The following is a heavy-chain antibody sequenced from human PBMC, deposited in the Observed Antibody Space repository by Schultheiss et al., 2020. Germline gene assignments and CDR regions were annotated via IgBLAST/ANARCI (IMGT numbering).Heavy chain of an antibody. CDR2: IYYSGST. V-gene: IGHV4-31*03. Sequence: SETLSLTCTVSGGSISSGGYYWSWIRQHPGKVLEWIGYIYYSGSTYYNPSHKSRVTISVDTSKNQFSLKLSSVTAADTAVYYCAREIVVPAALQVWFDPWGQGTLVTVSS. D-gene: IGHD2-2*02. CDR3: AREIVVPAALQVWFDP. CDR1: GGSISSGGYY. J-gene: IGHJ5*02.